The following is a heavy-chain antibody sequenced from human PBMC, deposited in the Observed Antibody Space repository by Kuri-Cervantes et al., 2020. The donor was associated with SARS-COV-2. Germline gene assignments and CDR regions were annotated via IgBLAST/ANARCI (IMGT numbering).Heavy chain of an antibody. V-gene: IGHV4-34*01. Sequence: ESLKISCAVYGGSFNTYYWAWIRQPPGKGLERIGEITHRGDTIYNMSLKSRVTISVDTSKKQFSLDLRSVTAADTAIYYCARGPGYNGYYYMDVWGSGTTVTVSS. J-gene: IGHJ6*03. CDR1: GGSFNTYY. CDR2: ITHRGDT. CDR3: ARGPGYNGYYYMDV. D-gene: IGHD5-24*01.